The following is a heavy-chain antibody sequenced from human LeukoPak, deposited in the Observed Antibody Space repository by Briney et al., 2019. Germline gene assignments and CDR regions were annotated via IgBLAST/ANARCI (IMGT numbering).Heavy chain of an antibody. CDR2: IYYSGST. J-gene: IGHJ5*02. CDR3: ARGVSARFDP. Sequence: SETLSLTCTVSGGSISSSSYFWGWIRQPPGKGLEWIGSIYYSGSTYYNPSLKSRVTISVDTSKNQFSLKLSSVTAADTAVYYCARGVSARFDPWGQGTLVTVPS. V-gene: IGHV4-39*07. CDR1: GGSISSSSYF.